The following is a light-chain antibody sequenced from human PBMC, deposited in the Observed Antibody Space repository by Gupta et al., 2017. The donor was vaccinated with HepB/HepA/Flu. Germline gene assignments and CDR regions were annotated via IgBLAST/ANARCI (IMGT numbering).Light chain of an antibody. V-gene: IGKV3-15*01. CDR2: GAS. CDR3: QQHDNWPPDA. Sequence: EIVLTQSPATLSVSPGESATLSCRASQSVGSNLAWYQQKPGQAPRLPIYGASTRATGIPVRFSGSGSGTEFTLTISSLQSEDFAVYYCQQHDNWPPDAFGQGTKVELK. J-gene: IGKJ1*01. CDR1: QSVGSN.